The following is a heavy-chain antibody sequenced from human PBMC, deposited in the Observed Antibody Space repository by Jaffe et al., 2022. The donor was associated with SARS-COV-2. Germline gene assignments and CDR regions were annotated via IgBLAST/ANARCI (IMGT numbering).Heavy chain of an antibody. Sequence: QVQLQESGPGLVKPSETLSLTCTVSGGSISSYYWSWIRQPPGKGLEWIGYIYYSGSTNYNPSLKSRVTISVDTSKNQFSLKLSSVTAADTAVYYCARSPSDCSGGSCYDNWFDPWGQGTLVTVSS. CDR1: GGSISSYY. CDR3: ARSPSDCSGGSCYDNWFDP. J-gene: IGHJ5*02. D-gene: IGHD2-15*01. CDR2: IYYSGST. V-gene: IGHV4-59*08.